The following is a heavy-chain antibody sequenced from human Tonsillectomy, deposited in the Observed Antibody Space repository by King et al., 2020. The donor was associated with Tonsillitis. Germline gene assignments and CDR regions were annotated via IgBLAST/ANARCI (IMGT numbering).Heavy chain of an antibody. CDR2: IHYTGST. CDR1: GGSISSGAYY. V-gene: IGHV4-31*03. J-gene: IGHJ4*02. Sequence: QLQESGPGLVKPSQTLSLTCTVSGGSISSGAYYWSWIRQPPGKGLEYIGYIHYTGSTYYNPSLESRPTISVDTSKNQFSLKLSSVTAADTAVYYCARDGGSVVTTDSWGQGTLVTVSS. D-gene: IGHD2-21*02. CDR3: ARDGGSVVTTDS.